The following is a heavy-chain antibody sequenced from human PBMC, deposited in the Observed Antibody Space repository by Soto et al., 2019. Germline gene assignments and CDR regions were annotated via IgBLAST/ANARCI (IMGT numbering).Heavy chain of an antibody. Sequence: QVQLVQSGAEVKKPGASVKVSCKASGYTFTSYYMHWVRQAPGQGLEWMGIINPSGGSTSYAQKFQGRVTMTRDTSTSTVYTELSSLRSEDTAVSYCARVKVNDGTTDNDYGYLAVSGFDYWGQGTLVTVSS. J-gene: IGHJ4*02. D-gene: IGHD4-17*01. CDR3: ARVKVNDGTTDNDYGYLAVSGFDY. CDR1: GYTFTSYY. CDR2: INPSGGST. V-gene: IGHV1-46*01.